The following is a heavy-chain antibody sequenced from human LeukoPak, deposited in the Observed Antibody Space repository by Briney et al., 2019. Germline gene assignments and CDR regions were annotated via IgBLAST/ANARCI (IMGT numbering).Heavy chain of an antibody. CDR1: GGSISSSSYY. CDR2: IYYSGST. CDR3: ARQYASGSYHDY. D-gene: IGHD3-10*01. V-gene: IGHV4-39*01. J-gene: IGHJ4*02. Sequence: SETLSLTCTVSGGSISSSSYYWDWIRHPPGKGLEWIGSIYYSGSTYYNPSLKSRVTISVDTSKNQFSLRLSSVTAADTAVYYCARQYASGSYHDYWGQGALVTVSS.